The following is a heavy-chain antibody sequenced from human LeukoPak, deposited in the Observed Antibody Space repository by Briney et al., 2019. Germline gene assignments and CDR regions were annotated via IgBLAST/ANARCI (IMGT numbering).Heavy chain of an antibody. CDR2: MNPNSGNT. CDR1: GYTFTSYD. Sequence: GASVKVSCKASGYTFTSYDINWVRQATGQGLEWMGWMNPNSGNTGYAQKFQGRVTMTRNTSISTAYMELSSLRSEDTAVYYCARGSYDCGGDCYSYWGQGTLVTVSS. D-gene: IGHD2-21*01. J-gene: IGHJ4*02. CDR3: ARGSYDCGGDCYSY. V-gene: IGHV1-8*01.